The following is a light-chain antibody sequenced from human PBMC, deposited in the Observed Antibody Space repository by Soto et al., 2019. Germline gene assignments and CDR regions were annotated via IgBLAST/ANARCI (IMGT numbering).Light chain of an antibody. J-gene: IGLJ1*01. CDR1: STDVGRYNY. V-gene: IGLV2-14*01. CDR2: DVA. CDR3: SSYTTSSTYV. Sequence: LTQPASVSGSPGQPITISCTGTSTDVGRYNYVSWYQQHPGKAPKLMIYDVANRPSGVSNRFSGSKSGITASLTISGLQAEDEADYYCSSYTTSSTYVFGTGTKVTVL.